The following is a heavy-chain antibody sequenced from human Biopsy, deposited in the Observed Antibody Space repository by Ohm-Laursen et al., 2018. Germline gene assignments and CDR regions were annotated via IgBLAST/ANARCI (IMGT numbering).Heavy chain of an antibody. J-gene: IGHJ6*02. D-gene: IGHD1-7*01. CDR1: GFSFSRSA. CDR3: AKVPREELSYYYSMDV. Sequence: GSLRLSCAASGFSFSRSAMNWVRQAPGKGLEWVSGITASGGATYYADSVKGRFTISRDNSNNTLYLQMNSLRDDDTAVYYCAKVPREELSYYYSMDVWGQGTTVTVSS. CDR2: ITASGGAT. V-gene: IGHV3-23*01.